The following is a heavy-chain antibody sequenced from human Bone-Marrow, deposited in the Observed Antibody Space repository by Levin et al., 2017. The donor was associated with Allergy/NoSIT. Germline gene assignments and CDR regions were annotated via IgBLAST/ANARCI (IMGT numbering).Heavy chain of an antibody. D-gene: IGHD6-6*01. CDR2: MNPNSGNT. J-gene: IGHJ5*02. Sequence: ASVKVSCKASGYTFTSYDINWVRQATGQGLEWMGWMNPNSGNTGYAQKFQGRVTMTRNTSISTAYMELSSLRSEDTAVYYCARLSIAARNWFDPWGQGTLVTVSS. CDR3: ARLSIAARNWFDP. V-gene: IGHV1-8*01. CDR1: GYTFTSYD.